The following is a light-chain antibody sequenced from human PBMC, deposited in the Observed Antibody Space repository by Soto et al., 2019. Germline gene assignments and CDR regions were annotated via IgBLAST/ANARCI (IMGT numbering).Light chain of an antibody. V-gene: IGKV1-5*03. Sequence: DIQMTQSPSTLSASVGDRVTITCRASHSISNWLAWHQQKPGKAPKLLIYKTSNLASGVPSRFSGSGSGTEFTLTISSLQPDDFATYYCQQYNSYRAFGQGTKVDIK. CDR3: QQYNSYRA. J-gene: IGKJ1*01. CDR2: KTS. CDR1: HSISNW.